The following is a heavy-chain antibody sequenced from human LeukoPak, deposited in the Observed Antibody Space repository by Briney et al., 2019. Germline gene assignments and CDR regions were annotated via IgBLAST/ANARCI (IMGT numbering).Heavy chain of an antibody. D-gene: IGHD3-3*01. V-gene: IGHV1-69*13. CDR1: GYTFTSYG. Sequence: GASVKVSCKASGYTFTSYGISWVRQAPGQGLEWMGGIIPIFGTANYAQKFQGRVTITADESTSTAYMELSSLRSEDTAVYYCARGSKSITIFGVAQGGYYYYYMDVWGKGTTVTVSS. J-gene: IGHJ6*03. CDR2: IIPIFGTA. CDR3: ARGSKSITIFGVAQGGYYYYYMDV.